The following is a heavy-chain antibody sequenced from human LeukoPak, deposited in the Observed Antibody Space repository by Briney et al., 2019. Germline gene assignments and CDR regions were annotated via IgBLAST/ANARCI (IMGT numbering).Heavy chain of an antibody. CDR2: IYYSGST. J-gene: IGHJ6*02. Sequence: KASETLSLTCTVSGGSISSSSYYWGWIRQPPGKGLEWIGSIYYSGSTYYNPSLKSRVTISVDTSKNQFSLKLSSVTAADTAVYYCARVSGWYIYGMDVWGQGTTVTVSS. CDR3: ARVSGWYIYGMDV. V-gene: IGHV4-39*07. CDR1: GGSISSSSYY. D-gene: IGHD6-19*01.